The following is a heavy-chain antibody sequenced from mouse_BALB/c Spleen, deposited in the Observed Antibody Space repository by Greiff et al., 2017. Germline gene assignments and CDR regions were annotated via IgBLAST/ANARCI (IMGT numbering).Heavy chain of an antibody. Sequence: EVMLVESGGGLVQPKGSLKLSCAASGFTFNTYAMNWVRQAPGKGLEWVARIRSKSNNYATYYADSVKDRFTISRDDSQSMLYLQMNNLKTEDTAMYYCVRHSDPYWGQGTLVTVSA. J-gene: IGHJ3*01. V-gene: IGHV10-1*02. CDR1: GFTFNTYA. CDR2: IRSKSNNYAT. CDR3: VRHSDPY.